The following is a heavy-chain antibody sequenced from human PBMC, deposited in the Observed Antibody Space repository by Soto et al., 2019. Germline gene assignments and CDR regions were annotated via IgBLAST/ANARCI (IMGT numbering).Heavy chain of an antibody. CDR3: TRAPVSGSYCFDF. CDR1: GGSISSSSYY. D-gene: IGHD1-26*01. J-gene: IGHJ4*02. CDR2: IYYSGST. V-gene: IGHV4-39*07. Sequence: PSETLSLTCTVSGGSISSSSYYWGWIRQPPGKGLEWIGSIYYSGSTYYSPSLKSRVTISLDTSMNQFSLKLSSVTPADTAVYYCTRAPVSGSYCFDFWGQGTPVTVSS.